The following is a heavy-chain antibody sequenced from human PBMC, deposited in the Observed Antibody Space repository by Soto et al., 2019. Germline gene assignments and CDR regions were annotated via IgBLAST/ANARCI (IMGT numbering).Heavy chain of an antibody. CDR3: VKEEYYYDSSGYYYGWFDR. Sequence: LRLSCSASGFTFSNYAMHWVRQAPVKGLEYVSAIVRNGGSTYYADSVKGRFTISRDNSKNTLYLQMSSLRAEDTAVYYCVKEEYYYDSSGYYYGWFDRWGQGTLVTVAS. J-gene: IGHJ5*02. CDR1: GFTFSNYA. CDR2: IVRNGGST. D-gene: IGHD3-22*01. V-gene: IGHV3-64D*06.